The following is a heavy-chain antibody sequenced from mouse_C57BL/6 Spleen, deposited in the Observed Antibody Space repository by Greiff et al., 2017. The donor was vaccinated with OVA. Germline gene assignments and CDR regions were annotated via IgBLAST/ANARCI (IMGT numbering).Heavy chain of an antibody. CDR1: GYTFTSYW. D-gene: IGHD1-1*01. J-gene: IGHJ2*01. Sequence: QVQLQQPGAELVMPGASVKLSCKASGYTFTSYWMHWVKQRPGQGLEWIGEIDPSDSYTNYNQKFKGKSTLTVDKSSSTAYMQLSSLTSDDSAVYYCARELLRDFDYWGQGTTLTVSS. CDR3: ARELLRDFDY. V-gene: IGHV1-69*01. CDR2: IDPSDSYT.